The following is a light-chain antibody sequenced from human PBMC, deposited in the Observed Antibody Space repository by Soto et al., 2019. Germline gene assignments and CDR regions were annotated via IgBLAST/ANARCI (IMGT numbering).Light chain of an antibody. J-gene: IGKJ2*01. Sequence: DALMTQSPLSLPVTLGQPASISCTCSQSLVNSDGDTYLSWYQLRPGQSPRRLIYKVSNRDAGVPDRFSGSASGIDFTLKINRVEAEDVGVYYCMQSTYWPTFGQGTKLEIK. V-gene: IGKV2-30*01. CDR3: MQSTYWPT. CDR1: QSLVNSDGDTY. CDR2: KVS.